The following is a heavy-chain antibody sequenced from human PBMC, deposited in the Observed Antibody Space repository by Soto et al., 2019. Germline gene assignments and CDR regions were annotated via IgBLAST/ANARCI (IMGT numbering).Heavy chain of an antibody. J-gene: IGHJ4*02. CDR3: ASPQRWLEQRGHFAY. CDR1: GFTFSSYW. Sequence: EVQLLESGGGLVQPGGSLRLSCAASGFTFSSYWMSWVRQAPGKGLEWVANIRRDGGDKYYVDSVKGRFTISRDNSKNSLYLQINSLRAEDTALYYCASPQRWLEQRGHFAYWGQGTLVTVSS. V-gene: IGHV3-7*05. D-gene: IGHD6-19*01. CDR2: IRRDGGDK.